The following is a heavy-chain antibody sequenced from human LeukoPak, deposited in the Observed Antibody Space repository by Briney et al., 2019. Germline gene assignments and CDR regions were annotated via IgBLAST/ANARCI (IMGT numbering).Heavy chain of an antibody. CDR1: GFTVSGTH. CDR3: ARDQATSGGGLDS. V-gene: IGHV3-53*01. CDR2: IYTGGTT. Sequence: GGSLRLSCAASGFTVSGTHMSWVLQAPGKGLEWVSAIYTGGTTYYSDSVEGRFTISRDKSKNTLYLQMDSLRVEDTAVYYCARDQATSGGGLDSWGQGTLVTVSS. J-gene: IGHJ4*02. D-gene: IGHD3-16*01.